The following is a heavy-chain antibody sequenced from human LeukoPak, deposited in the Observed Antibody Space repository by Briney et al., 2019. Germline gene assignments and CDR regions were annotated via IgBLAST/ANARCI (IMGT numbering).Heavy chain of an antibody. CDR3: GRETEWELLLDY. CDR2: IWYDGSNK. CDR1: GFTFSSYG. J-gene: IGHJ4*02. V-gene: IGHV3-33*01. Sequence: GGSLRLSCAASGFTFSSYGMHWVRQAPGKGLEWVAVIWYDGSNKYYADSVKGRFTISRDNSKNTLYLQMNSLRAEDTAVYYCGRETEWELLLDYWGQGTLVTVSS. D-gene: IGHD1-26*01.